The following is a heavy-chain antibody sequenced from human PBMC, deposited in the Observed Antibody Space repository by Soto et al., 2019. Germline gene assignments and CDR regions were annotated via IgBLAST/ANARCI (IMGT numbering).Heavy chain of an antibody. Sequence: EVQLLESGGGLVQPGGSLRLSCAASGFTFSSYAMSWVRQAPGKGLEWVSAISGSGGSTYYADSVKGRFTISRANSKNTLYPQMNSLRTEDTAVYYCAKAPGSIKQAMVDYWGQGTLVTVSS. V-gene: IGHV3-23*01. D-gene: IGHD5-18*01. CDR1: GFTFSSYA. CDR2: ISGSGGST. J-gene: IGHJ4*02. CDR3: AKAPGSIKQAMVDY.